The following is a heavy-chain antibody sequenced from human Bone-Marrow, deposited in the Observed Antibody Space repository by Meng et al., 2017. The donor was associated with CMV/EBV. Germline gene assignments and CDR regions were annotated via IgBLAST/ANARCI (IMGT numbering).Heavy chain of an antibody. Sequence: ASVKVSCKASGDTFTAYYIHWVRQAPGQGLEWMGWINPNSGATYNAQQFQGRVTMTRDTSISTAYLEVSGQRSDDTAVYYCARDSGRLYGDEFDYDYGLDDWGQGTPVTVSS. J-gene: IGHJ6*02. CDR1: GDTFTAYY. CDR3: ARDSGRLYGDEFDYDYGLDD. V-gene: IGHV1-2*02. D-gene: IGHD4-17*01. CDR2: INPNSGAT.